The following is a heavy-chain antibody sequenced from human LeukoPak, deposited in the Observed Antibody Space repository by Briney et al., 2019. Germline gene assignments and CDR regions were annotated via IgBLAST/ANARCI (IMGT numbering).Heavy chain of an antibody. D-gene: IGHD2-8*01. J-gene: IGHJ4*02. CDR1: GFTFSNYA. CDR2: ISSNGGST. V-gene: IGHV3-64D*06. Sequence: PGGSLRLSCSASGFTFSNYAMYWVRQAPGKGLESVSGISSNGGSTYHADSVKGRFTISRDNSKNTLYLQMSSLRGEDTAVYYCVRKVQWSLAFYLDSWGQGTLATVSS. CDR3: VRKVQWSLAFYLDS.